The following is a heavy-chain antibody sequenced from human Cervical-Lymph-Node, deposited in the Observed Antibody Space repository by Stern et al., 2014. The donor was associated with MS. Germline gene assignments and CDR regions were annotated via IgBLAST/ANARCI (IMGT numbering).Heavy chain of an antibody. V-gene: IGHV3-23*01. CDR1: GFTFSDYA. D-gene: IGHD2-15*01. CDR2: ISLSGGST. Sequence: MQLLQSGGGLVQPGGSLRLSCAASGFTFSDYAMSWVRQAPGKGLEWVSAISLSGGSTFYADSVQGRFTISRDNSKNTLYLQMNSLRAEDTAVYYCAKDRELVVVTFDSWGQGTLVTVSS. J-gene: IGHJ4*02. CDR3: AKDRELVVVTFDS.